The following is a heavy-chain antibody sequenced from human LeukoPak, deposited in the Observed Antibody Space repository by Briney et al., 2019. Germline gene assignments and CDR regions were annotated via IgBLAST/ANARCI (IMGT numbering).Heavy chain of an antibody. CDR3: ATSGPGAPFDY. CDR1: GGSISSYY. J-gene: IGHJ4*02. V-gene: IGHV4-59*01. D-gene: IGHD3-3*01. CDR2: IYYSGST. Sequence: SETLSLTCTVSGGSISSYYWSWIRQPPGKGLEWIGYIYYSGSTNYNPSLKSRVTISVDTSKNQFSLKLSSVTAADTAVYYCATSGPGAPFDYWGQGTLVTVSS.